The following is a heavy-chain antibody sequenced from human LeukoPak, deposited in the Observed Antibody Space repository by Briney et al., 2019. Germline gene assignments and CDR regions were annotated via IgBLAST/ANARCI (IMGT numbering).Heavy chain of an antibody. CDR1: GYTFTSYD. J-gene: IGHJ4*02. V-gene: IGHV1-8*01. CDR2: MNPNSGNT. Sequence: ASVKVSCKASGYTFTSYDINWVRQATGQGLEWMGWMNPNSGNTGYAQKFQGRVTMTRDTSISTAYMELSRLRSDDTAVYYCARGTIGTMIVAFDYWGQGTLVTVSS. D-gene: IGHD3-22*01. CDR3: ARGTIGTMIVAFDY.